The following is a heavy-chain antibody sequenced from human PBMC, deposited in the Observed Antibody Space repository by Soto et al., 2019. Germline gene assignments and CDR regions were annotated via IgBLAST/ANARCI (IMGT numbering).Heavy chain of an antibody. CDR2: IKDDGSEK. Sequence: GGSLRLSCAASRFTFSEFWMSWIRQAPGKGLEWVANIKDDGSEKYYVDSVRGRFTISRDNAKNSLFLEMNSLRAEDTAVYFCTCNPPKGGYKIYARNYWGQGTQVTVSS. J-gene: IGHJ4*02. D-gene: IGHD5-12*01. V-gene: IGHV3-7*03. CDR1: RFTFSEFW. CDR3: TCNPPKGGYKIYARNY.